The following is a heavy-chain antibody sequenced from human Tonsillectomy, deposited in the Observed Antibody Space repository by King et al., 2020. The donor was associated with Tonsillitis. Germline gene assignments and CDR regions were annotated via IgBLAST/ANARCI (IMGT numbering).Heavy chain of an antibody. CDR1: GFTFSTFD. J-gene: IGHJ3*02. Sequence: QLVQSGGVLVKPGGSLRLSCAASGFTFSTFDMNWVRQAPGWGLEWIASISSSASYIYYAESLKGRFTISRDNARSGVHLQMDYLRAEDTALYYCARDKGADYYDSGRGAFDIWGQGTLVTVSS. V-gene: IGHV3-21*06. CDR3: ARDKGADYYDSGRGAFDI. CDR2: ISSSASYI. D-gene: IGHD3-22*01.